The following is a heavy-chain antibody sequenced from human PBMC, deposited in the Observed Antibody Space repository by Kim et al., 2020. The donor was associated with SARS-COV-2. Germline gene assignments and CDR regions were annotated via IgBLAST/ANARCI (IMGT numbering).Heavy chain of an antibody. CDR1: GGYISTYQ. CDR3: TRSTYLHDPDGWYFDL. Sequence: SETLSLTCTISGGYISTYQWGWMRQAPGKGLEWLAQIFHTGSVSNNPSHRSRRTMSIDTSRRQFSLKVNSVTVGDTALYYCTRSTYLHDPDGWYFDLWGRGALVTVSS. D-gene: IGHD2-21*01. J-gene: IGHJ2*01. CDR2: IFHTGSV. V-gene: IGHV4-59*01.